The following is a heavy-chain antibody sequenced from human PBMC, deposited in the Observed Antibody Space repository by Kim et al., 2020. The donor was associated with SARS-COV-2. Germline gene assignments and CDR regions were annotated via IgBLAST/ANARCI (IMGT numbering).Heavy chain of an antibody. CDR3: ARGESGYEVY. V-gene: IGHV1-2*02. D-gene: IGHD5-12*01. CDR2: INPNSGDT. CDR1: GYTFTGYY. Sequence: ASVKVSCKASGYTFTGYYMHWVRQAPGQGLEWTGWINPNSGDTNYAQKFQGRVTMTWDTSLSTAYMELSRIISDDTAVYYCARGESGYEVYWGQGNLVTV. J-gene: IGHJ4*02.